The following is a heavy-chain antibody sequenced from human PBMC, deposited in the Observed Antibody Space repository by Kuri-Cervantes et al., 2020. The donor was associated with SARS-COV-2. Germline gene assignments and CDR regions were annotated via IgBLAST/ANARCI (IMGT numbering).Heavy chain of an antibody. D-gene: IGHD1-26*01. CDR1: AFTFSTYW. CDR2: ISGSGFSI. V-gene: IGHV3-48*01. J-gene: IGHJ4*02. CDR3: ARGGRYYFDY. Sequence: GESLKISCAASAFTFSTYWMNWVRQAPGKGLEWVSYISGSGFSIYYADSLKGRFTISRDNAKNSLYLQMNSLTAEDTAVYYCARGGRYYFDYWGQGSLVTVSS.